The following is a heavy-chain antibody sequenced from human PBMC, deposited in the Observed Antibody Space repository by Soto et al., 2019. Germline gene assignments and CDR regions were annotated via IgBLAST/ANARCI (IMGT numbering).Heavy chain of an antibody. CDR2: IYYSGKT. CDR3: ARRTGYPYYFDY. V-gene: IGHV4-31*03. Sequence: QVQLQESGPGLLKPSQTLSLTCTVSGGSVSSGGYHWSWIRQHPGKGLEWIGHIYYSGKTSYNPSLKRRVTIPVDTSKNQFSLKLSAVTAADTAVYYCARRTGYPYYFDYWGQGTLVTVSS. CDR1: GGSVSSGGYH. J-gene: IGHJ4*02. D-gene: IGHD3-9*01.